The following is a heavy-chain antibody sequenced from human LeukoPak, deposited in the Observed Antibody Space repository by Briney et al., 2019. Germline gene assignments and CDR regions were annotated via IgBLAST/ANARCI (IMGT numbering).Heavy chain of an antibody. V-gene: IGHV3-21*04. Sequence: GGSLRLSCAASGFIFSGYSMNWVRQAPGKGLEWVSSISSSSSSIYYPDSVKGRFTISRDNAKNSLYLQMNSLRAEDTAVYYCARDGPYYYGSGSYYYWGQGTLVTVSS. CDR2: ISSSSSSI. D-gene: IGHD3-10*01. J-gene: IGHJ4*02. CDR3: ARDGPYYYGSGSYYY. CDR1: GFIFSGYS.